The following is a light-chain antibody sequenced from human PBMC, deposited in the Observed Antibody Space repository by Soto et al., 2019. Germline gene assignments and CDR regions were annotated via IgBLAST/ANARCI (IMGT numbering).Light chain of an antibody. J-gene: IGLJ3*02. V-gene: IGLV2-14*01. Sequence: QSALTQPASVSGSPGQSITISCTGTSSDVGGYNYVSWYQQRPGKAPKLMIYEVSNRPSGVSNRFSGSKSANTASLTISGLQAEDEADYYCCSYTTSSSRVFGGGTQLTVL. CDR2: EVS. CDR3: CSYTTSSSRV. CDR1: SSDVGGYNY.